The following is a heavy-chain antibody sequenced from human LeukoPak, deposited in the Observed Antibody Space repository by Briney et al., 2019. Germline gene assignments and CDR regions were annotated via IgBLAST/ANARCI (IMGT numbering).Heavy chain of an antibody. CDR3: TTPHSGSYFDY. CDR2: IKSKTDGGTT. Sequence: GGSLRLSCAASGFTFSNAWMSWVRQAPGKGLEWVGRIKSKTDGGTTDYAAPVKGRFTISRDDSKNTLYLQMNSLKTEDIAVYYCTTPHSGSYFDYWGQGTLVTVSP. D-gene: IGHD1-26*01. J-gene: IGHJ4*02. V-gene: IGHV3-15*01. CDR1: GFTFSNAW.